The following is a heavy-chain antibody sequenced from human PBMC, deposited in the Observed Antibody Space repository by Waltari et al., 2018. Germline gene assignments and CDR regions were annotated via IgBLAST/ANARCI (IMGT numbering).Heavy chain of an antibody. CDR1: GGSFSVSY. J-gene: IGHJ4*02. D-gene: IGHD2-15*01. CDR2: IYTSGST. V-gene: IGHV4-4*07. Sequence: VQLKESGQGLVKPPETLSLTCPVSGGSFSVSYWTWSRPPAGKGLEWIGRIYTSGSTNYNPSLKSRVTMSVDTSKNQFSLKLSSVTAADTAVYDCARERGWVGAAEFDYWGQGTLVTVSS. CDR3: ARERGWVGAAEFDY.